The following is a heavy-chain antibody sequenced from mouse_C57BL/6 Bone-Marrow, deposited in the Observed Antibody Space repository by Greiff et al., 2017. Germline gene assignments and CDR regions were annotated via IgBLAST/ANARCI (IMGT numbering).Heavy chain of an antibody. CDR3: ARGGSSSYARDY. J-gene: IGHJ4*01. Sequence: VQLQQSGPELVKPGASVKISCKASGYSFTGYYMNWVKQSPEKSLEWIGEINPSTGGTTYNQKFKAKATLTVDKSSSTAYMQLKSLTSEDSAVYYCARGGSSSYARDYWGQGTSVTVSS. CDR1: GYSFTGYY. D-gene: IGHD1-1*01. CDR2: INPSTGGT. V-gene: IGHV1-42*01.